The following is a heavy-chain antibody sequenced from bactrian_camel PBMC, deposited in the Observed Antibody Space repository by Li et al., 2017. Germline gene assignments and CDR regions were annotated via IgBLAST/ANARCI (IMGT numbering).Heavy chain of an antibody. D-gene: IGHD2*01. V-gene: IGHV3S1*01. CDR2: IFTGGIST. Sequence: HVQLVESGGGSVQAGGSLRLSCAASGYTDSTNCVAWFRQAPGKEREGVAAIFTGGISTYYADSVKGRFTISRDNAKNTVYLLMNSLRSEDTAQYYCAADIVGIIAGQGTQVTVS. CDR1: GYTDSTNC. J-gene: IGHJ4*01.